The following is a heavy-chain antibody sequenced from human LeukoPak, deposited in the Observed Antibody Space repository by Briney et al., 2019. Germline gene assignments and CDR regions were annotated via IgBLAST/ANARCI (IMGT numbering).Heavy chain of an antibody. D-gene: IGHD6-6*01. CDR2: INHSGST. CDR1: GGSCSGYY. Sequence: PSETLSLTCAVYGGSCSGYYWSWIRQPPGKGLEWIGEINHSGSTNYNPSLKSRVTISVDTSKNQFSLKLSSVTAADTAVYYCARGPVRIAARRPRDYYMDVWGKGTTVTVSS. V-gene: IGHV4-34*01. J-gene: IGHJ6*03. CDR3: ARGPVRIAARRPRDYYMDV.